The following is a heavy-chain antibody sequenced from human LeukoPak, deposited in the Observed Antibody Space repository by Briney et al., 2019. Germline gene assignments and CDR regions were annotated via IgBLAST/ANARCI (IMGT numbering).Heavy chain of an antibody. V-gene: IGHV3-33*01. Sequence: SGRSLRLSCAASGFTFSSYGMHWVRQAPGKGLEWVAVIWYDGSNKYYADSVKGRFTISRDNSKNTLYLQMNSLRAEDTAVYYCARDPSGSYYFDYWGQGTLVTVSS. J-gene: IGHJ4*02. D-gene: IGHD1-26*01. CDR2: IWYDGSNK. CDR3: ARDPSGSYYFDY. CDR1: GFTFSSYG.